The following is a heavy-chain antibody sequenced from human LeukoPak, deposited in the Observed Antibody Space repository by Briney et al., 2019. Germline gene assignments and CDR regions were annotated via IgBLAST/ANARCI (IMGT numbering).Heavy chain of an antibody. Sequence: ASVKVSCKPSGYTFTGYYIHWVRQAPGQGLEWMGWINPNSGGTNYAQKFQGRVTMTRDTSISTAYMELSRLRSDDTAVYYCARVRNQSGSENYLYPTFDQWGQGIQVTVSS. V-gene: IGHV1-2*02. CDR1: GYTFTGYY. CDR2: INPNSGGT. D-gene: IGHD3-10*01. CDR3: ARVRNQSGSENYLYPTFDQ. J-gene: IGHJ4*02.